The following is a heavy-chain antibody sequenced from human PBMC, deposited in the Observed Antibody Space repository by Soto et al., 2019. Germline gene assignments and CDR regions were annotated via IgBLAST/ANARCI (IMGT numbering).Heavy chain of an antibody. J-gene: IGHJ4*02. V-gene: IGHV3-30-3*01. CDR1: GFTFSNSA. CDR2: ISYDGSNK. CDR3: ARDRVVAGIGEVDY. Sequence: QVQLVESGGGVAQPGRSLRLSCAASGFTFSNSAMHWVRQAPGKGLEWVAVISYDGSNKYYLDSVKGRFTISRDNSKNTLYLQMNSLRAEDTAVYYCARDRVVAGIGEVDYWGQGPLVTVSS. D-gene: IGHD6-19*01.